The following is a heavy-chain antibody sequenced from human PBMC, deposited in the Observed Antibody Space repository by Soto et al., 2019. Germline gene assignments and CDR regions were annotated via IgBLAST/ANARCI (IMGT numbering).Heavy chain of an antibody. CDR2: IWYDGSNK. J-gene: IGHJ4*02. D-gene: IGHD3-22*01. V-gene: IGHV3-33*01. CDR1: GFTFSSYG. CDR3: ARAPRYDSSGYNRY. Sequence: QVQLVESGGGVVQPGGSLRLSCAASGFTFSSYGMHWVRQAPGKGLEWVAVIWYDGSNKYYADSMKGRFTISRDNSKNTLYLQMNSLRAEDTAVYYCARAPRYDSSGYNRYWGQGTLVTVSS.